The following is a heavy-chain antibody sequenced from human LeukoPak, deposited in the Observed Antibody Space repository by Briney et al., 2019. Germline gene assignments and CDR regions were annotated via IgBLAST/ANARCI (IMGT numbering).Heavy chain of an antibody. J-gene: IGHJ4*02. CDR2: ITSDGRST. Sequence: GGSLRLSCAASGFTFAAHNMHWVRQAPGKGLQYVAGITSDGRSTFYGSSVKGRFIISRDNSRNTLYLQLGNLRTDDLAVYYCAKDHDYGGPDYWGQGTLVAVSS. CDR3: AKDHDYGGPDY. V-gene: IGHV3-64*01. CDR1: GFTFAAHN. D-gene: IGHD4-23*01.